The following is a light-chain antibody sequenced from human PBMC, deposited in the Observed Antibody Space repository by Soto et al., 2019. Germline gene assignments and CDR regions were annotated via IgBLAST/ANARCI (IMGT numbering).Light chain of an antibody. J-gene: IGKJ2*01. V-gene: IGKV1-39*01. CDR3: QQSSFTGYT. CDR2: AAS. Sequence: DIQMTQSPSSLSASVGGRVTITCQASQDIRNYLNWYQHRPGKAPQLLIYAASSLQSGASSRFSGSGSGTNFTLTVSSLQPEDFAIYYCQQSSFTGYTFGQGTKVDIK. CDR1: QDIRNY.